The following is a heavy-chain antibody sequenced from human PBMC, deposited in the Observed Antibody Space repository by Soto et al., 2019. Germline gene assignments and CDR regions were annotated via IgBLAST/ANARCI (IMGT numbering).Heavy chain of an antibody. CDR1: GGSISSSSYY. J-gene: IGHJ4*02. CDR2: IYYSGST. Sequence: QLQLQESGPGLVRPSEPLSLTCTVSGGSISSSSYYWGWIRQPPGKGLDGIGSIYYSGSTYYNPSLKSRVSLSVDTSKNQFPLKLSSVTAADTAVYYCARHYARSPYSSVDNWGQGTLVTVSS. CDR3: ARHYARSPYSSVDN. D-gene: IGHD6-25*01. V-gene: IGHV4-39*01.